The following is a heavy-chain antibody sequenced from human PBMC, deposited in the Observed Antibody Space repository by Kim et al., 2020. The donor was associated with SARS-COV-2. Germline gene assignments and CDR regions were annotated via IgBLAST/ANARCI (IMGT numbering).Heavy chain of an antibody. Sequence: GGSLRLSCAASGFTFSSYSMNWVRQAPGKGLEWVSSISSSSSYIYYADSVKGRFTISRDNAKNSLYLQMNSLRAEDTAVYYCARDCRDGYNDRLGFDYWGQGTLVTVSS. CDR3: ARDCRDGYNDRLGFDY. J-gene: IGHJ4*02. CDR1: GFTFSSYS. CDR2: ISSSSSYI. V-gene: IGHV3-21*01. D-gene: IGHD5-12*01.